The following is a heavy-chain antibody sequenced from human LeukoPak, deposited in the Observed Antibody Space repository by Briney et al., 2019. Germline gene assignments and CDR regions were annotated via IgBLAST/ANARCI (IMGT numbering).Heavy chain of an antibody. J-gene: IGHJ4*02. CDR1: GFTFSSYS. CDR2: ISSSSYI. D-gene: IGHD4-17*01. Sequence: GGSLRLSCAASGFTFSSYSMNWVRQAPGKGLEWVSSISSSSYIYYADSVKGRFTISRDNAKNSLYLQMNSLRAEDTAVYYCARAVYGDYGIDYWGQGTLVTVSS. V-gene: IGHV3-21*01. CDR3: ARAVYGDYGIDY.